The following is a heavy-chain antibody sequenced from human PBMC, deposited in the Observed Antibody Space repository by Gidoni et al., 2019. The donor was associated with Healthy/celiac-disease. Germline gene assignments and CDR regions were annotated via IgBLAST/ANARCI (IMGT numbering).Heavy chain of an antibody. CDR3: GRGVVGRGEAFVI. CDR2: IYYTGSP. J-gene: IGHJ3*02. V-gene: IGHV4-61*01. D-gene: IGHD2-15*01. CDR1: VDSVSSGSYY. Sequence: QVHLQESGPGLLKPSETLSLTCAVSVDSVSSGSYYWSWIRQPPGKELEWIGSIYYTGSPNYTPPLKSGATISGNPPRNKFPRKLSSVTAADRAVYNCGRGVVGRGEAFVIGALGTMSPSLQ.